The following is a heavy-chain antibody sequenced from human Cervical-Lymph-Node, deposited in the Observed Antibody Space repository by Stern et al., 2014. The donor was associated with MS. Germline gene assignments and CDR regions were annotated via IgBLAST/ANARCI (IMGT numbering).Heavy chain of an antibody. D-gene: IGHD6-13*01. V-gene: IGHV4-39*01. CDR2: IYYSGST. CDR3: ARRGSSTFDY. Sequence: QLQLQESGPGLVKPSETLSLTCTVSGGSISSSSYYWGWIRQPPGKGLEWIGSIYYSGSTYYNPSLKSRVTISVDTSKNQFPLKLSSVTAADTAVYYCARRGSSTFDYWGQGTLVTVSS. J-gene: IGHJ4*02. CDR1: GGSISSSSYY.